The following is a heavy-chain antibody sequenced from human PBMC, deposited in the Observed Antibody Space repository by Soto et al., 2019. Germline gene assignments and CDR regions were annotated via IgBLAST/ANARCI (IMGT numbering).Heavy chain of an antibody. CDR3: ARLVAMVRGVMGWEYMDV. J-gene: IGHJ6*03. V-gene: IGHV3-48*01. Sequence: EVQLVESGGGLVQPGGSLRLSCAASGFTFSSYSMNWVRQAPGKGLEWVSYISSSSSTIYYADTVKGRFTISRDNAKHSLYLQMNGLRAEDTAVYYCARLVAMVRGVMGWEYMDVWGKGTTVTVSS. CDR2: ISSSSSTI. D-gene: IGHD3-10*01. CDR1: GFTFSSYS.